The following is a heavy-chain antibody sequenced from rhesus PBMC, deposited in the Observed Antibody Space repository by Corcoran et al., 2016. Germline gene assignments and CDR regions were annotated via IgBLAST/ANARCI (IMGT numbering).Heavy chain of an antibody. J-gene: IGHJ2*01. CDR2: IYGSGGGT. Sequence: QLQLQESGPGLVKPSEPLSLPCAVSGGSISDAYYWSWIRQPPGKGLGWLGYIYGSGGGTNYNPSLKNRVTISIDTSKNQFSLKMSSVTAADTAVYYCAIGYYSGSYYDRYFDLWGPGTPITSSS. CDR1: GGSISDAYY. CDR3: AIGYYSGSYYDRYFDL. V-gene: IGHV4-106*01. D-gene: IGHD3-16*01.